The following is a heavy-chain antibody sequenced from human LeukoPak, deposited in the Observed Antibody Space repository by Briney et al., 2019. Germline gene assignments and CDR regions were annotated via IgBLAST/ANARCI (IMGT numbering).Heavy chain of an antibody. CDR2: ISSSSSYI. CDR3: ARDPVEGLFDGYYYGMDV. J-gene: IGHJ6*04. D-gene: IGHD3-3*01. Sequence: GGSLRLSCAVSGFTFSSYSMNWVRQAPGKGLEWVSCISSSSSYIYYADSVKGRFTISRDNARNSLYLQMNSLRAEDTAVYYCARDPVEGLFDGYYYGMDVWGKGTTVTVSS. V-gene: IGHV3-21*01. CDR1: GFTFSSYS.